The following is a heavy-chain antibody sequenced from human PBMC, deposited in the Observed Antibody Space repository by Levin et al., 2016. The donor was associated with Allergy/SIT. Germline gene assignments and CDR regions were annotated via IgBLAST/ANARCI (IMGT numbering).Heavy chain of an antibody. CDR2: INPNSGGT. Sequence: ASVKVSCKASGYTFTGYYMHWVRQAPGQGLEWMGWINPNSGGTNYAQKFQGWVTMTRDTSISTAYMELSRLRSDDTAVYYCARGPSLGHGWYSNWFDPWGQGTLVTVSS. V-gene: IGHV1-2*04. J-gene: IGHJ5*02. CDR1: GYTFTGYY. D-gene: IGHD6-19*01. CDR3: ARGPSLGHGWYSNWFDP.